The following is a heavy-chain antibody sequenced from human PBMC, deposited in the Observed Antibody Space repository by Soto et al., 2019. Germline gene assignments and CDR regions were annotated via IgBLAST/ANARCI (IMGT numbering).Heavy chain of an antibody. CDR1: GVTVSSNY. V-gene: IGHV3-53*02. J-gene: IGHJ4*02. CDR2: IYSGGST. CDR3: AGTSGSGWYHYYDS. D-gene: IGHD6-19*01. Sequence: EVQLVETGGGFIQPGGSLRLSCAASGVTVSSNYMSWVRQAPGKGLEWVSVIYSGGSTYYADSVKGRFTISRDNSKNTLYLQMNSLSAEDTAVYYCAGTSGSGWYHYYDSCGQGTLVTVFS.